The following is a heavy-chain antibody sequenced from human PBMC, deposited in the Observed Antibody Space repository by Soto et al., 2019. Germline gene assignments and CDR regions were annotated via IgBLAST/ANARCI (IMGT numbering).Heavy chain of an antibody. CDR2: IIPIFGTA. CDR1: GGTFSSYA. J-gene: IGHJ4*02. V-gene: IGHV1-69*13. Sequence: ASVKVSCKASGGTFSSYAISWVRQAPGQGLEWMGGIIPIFGTANYAQKFQGRVTITADESTSTAYMELSSLRSEDTAVYYCARDQYVGITGTTYPPDYWGQGTLVTVSS. D-gene: IGHD1-7*01. CDR3: ARDQYVGITGTTYPPDY.